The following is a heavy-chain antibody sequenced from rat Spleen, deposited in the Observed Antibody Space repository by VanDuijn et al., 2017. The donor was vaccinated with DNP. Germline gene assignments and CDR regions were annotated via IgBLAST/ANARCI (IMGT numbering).Heavy chain of an antibody. CDR2: INEDSSIM. J-gene: IGHJ3*01. CDR1: GINFKDYW. D-gene: IGHD1-11*01. V-gene: IGHV4-2*01. CDR3: VTGVYGGYEDWFAY. Sequence: EVKLVESGGGLVQPGRSLKLSCAVSGINFKDYWMGWIRQAPGKGLEWIGEINEDSSIMNYGPASRNKISFSRDNAQDILYLHMSELGSEDTGIYYCVTGVYGGYEDWFAYWGQGTLVTVSS.